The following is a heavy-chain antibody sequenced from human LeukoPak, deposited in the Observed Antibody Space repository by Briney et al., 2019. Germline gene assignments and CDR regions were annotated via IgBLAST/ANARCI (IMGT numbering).Heavy chain of an antibody. Sequence: GGSLRLSWAASGFSFSAYWMHWVRQAPGKGLVWVSRINNEGSGTDYADAVKGRFTISRVNVENTLYLQMNSLSADDTAMYYCVRYDVEARRFDYWGQGTLVTVSS. V-gene: IGHV3-74*01. CDR2: INNEGSGT. J-gene: IGHJ4*02. CDR3: VRYDVEARRFDY. CDR1: GFSFSAYW. D-gene: IGHD1-1*01.